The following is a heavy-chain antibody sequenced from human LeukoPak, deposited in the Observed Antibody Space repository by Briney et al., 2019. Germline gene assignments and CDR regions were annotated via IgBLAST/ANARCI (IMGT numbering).Heavy chain of an antibody. D-gene: IGHD3-22*01. Sequence: PGGSLRLSCAASGFTFSSYAMSWVRQAPGEGLEWVSAISGSGGSTYYADSVKGRFTISRDNSKNTLYLQMNSLRAEDTAVYYCAAYYDSSGYYRTPFDYWGQGTLVTVST. CDR2: ISGSGGST. CDR1: GFTFSSYA. V-gene: IGHV3-23*01. J-gene: IGHJ4*02. CDR3: AAYYDSSGYYRTPFDY.